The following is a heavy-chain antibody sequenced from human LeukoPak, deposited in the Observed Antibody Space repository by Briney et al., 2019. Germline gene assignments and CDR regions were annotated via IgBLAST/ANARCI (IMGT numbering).Heavy chain of an antibody. V-gene: IGHV3-66*01. D-gene: IGHD6-19*01. CDR2: IYSGGST. J-gene: IGHJ4*02. Sequence: PGGSLRLSCAASGFTVSSNYMSWVRQAPGKGLEWVSVIYSGGSTYYADSVKGRFTISRDNSKNTLYLQMNSLRAEDTAVYYCASSNPNPGIAVAGTWEYFDYWGQGTLVTVSS. CDR1: GFTVSSNY. CDR3: ASSNPNPGIAVAGTWEYFDY.